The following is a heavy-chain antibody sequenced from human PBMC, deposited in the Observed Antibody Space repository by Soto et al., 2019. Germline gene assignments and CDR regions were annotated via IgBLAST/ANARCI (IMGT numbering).Heavy chain of an antibody. CDR3: ARGKRYYVPGTDQNYYYYYALDA. V-gene: IGHV1-69*01. D-gene: IGHD3-10*02. CDR1: RDIFATYA. CDR2: MMPIIGTA. Sequence: QVQLVQSGAEVKKPGSSVKVSCKASRDIFATYAISWVRQAPGQGLEWMGGMMPIIGTASYAQRFQGRVTITADQSTSTAYMDLSSLTSEDTAVYFCARGKRYYVPGTDQNYYYYYALDAWGQGTSVTVSS. J-gene: IGHJ6*02.